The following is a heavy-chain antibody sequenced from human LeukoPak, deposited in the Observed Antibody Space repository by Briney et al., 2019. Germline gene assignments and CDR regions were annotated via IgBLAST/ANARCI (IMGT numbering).Heavy chain of an antibody. CDR1: GASVSSSY. V-gene: IGHV4-59*08. D-gene: IGHD6-6*01. CDR2: TYFTGDA. CDR3: ARHTYARPFDF. J-gene: IGHJ4*02. Sequence: SETLSLTCSVSGASVSSSYWSWIRQPPGKGLEWIGYTYFTGDANYNPSLKRRVTTSMDTSKNQVSLKMTSVTAADTAVYYCARHTYARPFDFWGQGTLVTVAS.